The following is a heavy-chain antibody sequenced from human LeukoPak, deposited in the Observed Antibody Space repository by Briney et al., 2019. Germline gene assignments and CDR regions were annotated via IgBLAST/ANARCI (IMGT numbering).Heavy chain of an antibody. CDR2: INHSEST. CDR1: GGSFSGYY. J-gene: IGHJ4*02. D-gene: IGHD3-10*01. V-gene: IGHV4-34*01. CDR3: AREGGPSSRFDY. Sequence: SETLSLTCAVYGGSFSGYYWSWIRQPPGKGLEWIGEINHSESTNYNPSLKSRVTISVDTSKNQFSLKLSSVTAADTAVYYCAREGGPSSRFDYWGQGTLVTVSS.